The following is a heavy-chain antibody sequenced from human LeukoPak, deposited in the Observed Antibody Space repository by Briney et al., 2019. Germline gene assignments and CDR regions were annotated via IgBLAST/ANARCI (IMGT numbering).Heavy chain of an antibody. Sequence: PGGSLKLSCAASGFTFSDFWMSWVRQAPGKGLEWVANIKEDGSEKYYVDSVKGRSTISRDNAKNSLYLQMNSLRAEDTAVYYCAGRSCSSGYCYHFDSWGQGTLVIVSS. V-gene: IGHV3-7*04. CDR1: GFTFSDFW. CDR2: IKEDGSEK. J-gene: IGHJ4*02. CDR3: AGRSCSSGYCYHFDS. D-gene: IGHD3-22*01.